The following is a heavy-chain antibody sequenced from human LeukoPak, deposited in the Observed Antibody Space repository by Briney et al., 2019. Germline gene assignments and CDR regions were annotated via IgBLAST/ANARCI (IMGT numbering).Heavy chain of an antibody. CDR2: IYYSGST. Sequence: NPSETLSLTCTVSGGSISSSSYYWGWIRQPPGKGLEWIGSIYYSGSTYYNPSLKSRVTISVDTSKNQFSLKLSSVTAADTAVYYCARGEMATSYNWFDPWGQGTLVTVSS. V-gene: IGHV4-39*07. CDR3: ARGEMATSYNWFDP. CDR1: GGSISSSSYY. D-gene: IGHD5-24*01. J-gene: IGHJ5*02.